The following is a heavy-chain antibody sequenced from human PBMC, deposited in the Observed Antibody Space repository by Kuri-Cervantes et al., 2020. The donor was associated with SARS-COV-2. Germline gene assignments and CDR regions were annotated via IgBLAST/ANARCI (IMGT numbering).Heavy chain of an antibody. CDR3: ARDLRQQLAYGMDV. D-gene: IGHD6-13*01. CDR1: GFTFSSYA. J-gene: IGHJ6*02. Sequence: GESLKISCAASGFTFSSYAMHWVRQAPGKGLEWVAVISYDGSNKYYADSVKGRFTISRDNSKNTLYLQMNSLRAEDTAVNYCARDLRQQLAYGMDVWGQGTTVTVSS. V-gene: IGHV3-30-3*01. CDR2: ISYDGSNK.